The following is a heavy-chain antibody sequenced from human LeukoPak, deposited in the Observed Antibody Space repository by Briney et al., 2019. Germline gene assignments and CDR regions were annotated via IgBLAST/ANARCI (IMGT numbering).Heavy chain of an antibody. CDR3: ARNPPPSMVRGVIIFDYYGMDV. D-gene: IGHD3-10*01. Sequence: PGGSLRLSCAASGFTFSSYWMSWVRQAPGKGLEWVANIKQDGSEKYYVDSVKGRFTIFRDNAKNSLYLQMNSLRAEDTAVYYCARNPPPSMVRGVIIFDYYGMDVWGKGTTVTVSS. J-gene: IGHJ6*04. CDR1: GFTFSSYW. CDR2: IKQDGSEK. V-gene: IGHV3-7*03.